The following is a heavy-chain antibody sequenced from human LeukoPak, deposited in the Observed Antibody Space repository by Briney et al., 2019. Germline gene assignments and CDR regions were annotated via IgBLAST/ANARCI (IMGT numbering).Heavy chain of an antibody. CDR1: GGTFSIYA. V-gene: IGHV1-69*05. CDR3: ARAGGSGWYWFDP. D-gene: IGHD6-19*01. J-gene: IGHJ5*02. Sequence: SVNVSCKASGGTFSIYAISWVRQAPGQGLEWMGGIIPIFGTANYAQKFQGRVTITTDESTSTAYMELSSLRSEDTAVYYCARAGGSGWYWFDPWGQGTLVTVSS. CDR2: IIPIFGTA.